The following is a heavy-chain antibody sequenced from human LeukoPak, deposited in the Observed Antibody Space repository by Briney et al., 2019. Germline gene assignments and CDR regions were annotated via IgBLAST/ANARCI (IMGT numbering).Heavy chain of an antibody. J-gene: IGHJ5*02. V-gene: IGHV4-34*01. Sequence: PSETLSLTCAVYGGSFSGYYWSWIRQPPGKGPEWIGEINHSGSTNYNPSLKSRVTISVDTSKNQFSLKLSSVTAADTAVYYCARGSAITFDPWGQGTLVTVSS. CDR1: GGSFSGYY. CDR2: INHSGST. CDR3: ARGSAITFDP. D-gene: IGHD5-18*01.